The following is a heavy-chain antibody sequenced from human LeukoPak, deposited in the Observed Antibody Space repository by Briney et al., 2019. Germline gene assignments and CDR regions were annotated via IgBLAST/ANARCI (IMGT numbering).Heavy chain of an antibody. J-gene: IGHJ4*02. CDR2: INPNSGGT. CDR3: ARSTGGSDYYDSSGYFGY. V-gene: IGHV1-2*02. D-gene: IGHD3-22*01. CDR1: GYTFTGYY. Sequence: ASVKVSCKASGYTFTGYYMHWVRQAPGQGLVWMGWINPNSGGTNYAQKFQGRVTMTRDTSISTAYMELSRLRSDDTAVYYCARSTGGSDYYDSSGYFGYWGQGTLVTVSS.